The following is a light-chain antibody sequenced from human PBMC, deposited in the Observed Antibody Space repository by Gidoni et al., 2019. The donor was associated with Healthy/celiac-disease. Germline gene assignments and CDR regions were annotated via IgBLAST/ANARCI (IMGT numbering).Light chain of an antibody. CDR1: QSVSSN. CDR2: GES. CDR3: QQYNNWPPLT. J-gene: IGKJ4*01. V-gene: IGKV3-15*01. Sequence: MLITQSPATLSGPPGETATLSCRASQSVSSNLPWYQQKPGQAPRLLSYGESTRATGIPARFSGSGSGTEFTITISSLQSEDCEVYYCQQYNNWPPLTFGGGTKVEIK.